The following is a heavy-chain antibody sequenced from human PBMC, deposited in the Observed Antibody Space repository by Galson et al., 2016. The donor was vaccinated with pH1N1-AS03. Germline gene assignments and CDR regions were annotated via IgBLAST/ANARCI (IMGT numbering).Heavy chain of an antibody. CDR1: GYTFTRYY. CDR2: INPSSGGT. CDR3: ARGGGSSLDC. Sequence: SVKVSCKASGYTFTRYYMHWVRQAPGQELEWMGWINPSSGGTKYTQKFQGRVTMTRDTSISTAYMELSRSTSDDTAVYFCARGGGSSLDCWGQGTLVIVSS. D-gene: IGHD1-26*01. V-gene: IGHV1-2*02. J-gene: IGHJ4*02.